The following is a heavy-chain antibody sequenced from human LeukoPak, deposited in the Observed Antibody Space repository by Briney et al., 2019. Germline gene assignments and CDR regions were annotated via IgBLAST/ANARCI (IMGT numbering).Heavy chain of an antibody. D-gene: IGHD6-19*01. CDR1: GFTFSSYA. V-gene: IGHV3-30*01. CDR2: ISYDGSNK. CDR3: ARVNSIAVAGIFDY. J-gene: IGHJ4*02. Sequence: GGSLRLSCAASGFTFSSYAMHWVRQAAGKGLEWAAVISYDGSNKYYADSVKGRFTISRDNSKNTLYLQMNSLRAEDTAVYYCARVNSIAVAGIFDYWGQGTLVTVSS.